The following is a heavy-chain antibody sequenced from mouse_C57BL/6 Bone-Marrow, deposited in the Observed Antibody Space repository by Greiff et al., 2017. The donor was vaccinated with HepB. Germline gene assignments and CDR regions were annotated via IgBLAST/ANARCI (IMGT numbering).Heavy chain of an antibody. D-gene: IGHD1-1*01. V-gene: IGHV1-87*01. Sequence: QVQLQQSGAELAKPGASVRLSCKASGYTFTTYWMHWVKQRPGQGLEWIGAIYPGNGDTSYNQKFKGKATLTADKSSSTAYMQLSSLTSEDSAVYYCAAIYYGSSPPWFAYWGQGTLVTVSA. CDR3: AAIYYGSSPPWFAY. CDR2: IYPGNGDT. CDR1: GYTFTTYW. J-gene: IGHJ3*01.